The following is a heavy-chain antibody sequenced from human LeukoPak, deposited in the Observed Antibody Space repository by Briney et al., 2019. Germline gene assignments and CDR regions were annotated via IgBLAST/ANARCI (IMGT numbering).Heavy chain of an antibody. V-gene: IGHV4-34*01. Sequence: SETLSLTCAVYGGSFSGYYWSWIRQPPGKGLEWIGEINHSGSTNYNPSLKSRVTISVDTSKNQFSLKLSSVTAADTAVYYCASSSSSTPSDYWGQGTLVTVSS. CDR1: GGSFSGYY. D-gene: IGHD3-22*01. CDR3: ASSSSSTPSDY. J-gene: IGHJ4*02. CDR2: INHSGST.